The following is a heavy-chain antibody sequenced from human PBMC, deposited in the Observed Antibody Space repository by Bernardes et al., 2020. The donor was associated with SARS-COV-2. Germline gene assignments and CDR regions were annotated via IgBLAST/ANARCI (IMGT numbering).Heavy chain of an antibody. V-gene: IGHV4-38-2*02. Sequence: SETLSLTCNVSGYSINSGYYWGWIRQSPAKGLQWIGSIYHSGTTYYNPSLKSRVTVSVDTSKNQFSLSVNSVTAADTAVYYCVRSDLTHGTHSWGQGILVTVSS. CDR1: GYSINSGYY. D-gene: IGHD7-27*01. CDR2: IYHSGTT. CDR3: VRSDLTHGTHS. J-gene: IGHJ4*02.